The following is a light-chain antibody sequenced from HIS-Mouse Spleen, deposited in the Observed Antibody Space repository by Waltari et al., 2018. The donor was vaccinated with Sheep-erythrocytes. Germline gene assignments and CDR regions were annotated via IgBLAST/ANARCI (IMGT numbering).Light chain of an antibody. J-gene: IGKJ2*02. CDR3: QQYNNWPPGT. Sequence: EIVMTQSPATLSVSPGERAPLSCRASQSVSSNLAWYQQKPGQAPRLLIYGASTRATGIPGRFSGSGSGTEFTLTISSMQSEDFAVYYCQQYNNWPPGTFGQGTKLEIK. CDR1: QSVSSN. V-gene: IGKV3-15*01. CDR2: GAS.